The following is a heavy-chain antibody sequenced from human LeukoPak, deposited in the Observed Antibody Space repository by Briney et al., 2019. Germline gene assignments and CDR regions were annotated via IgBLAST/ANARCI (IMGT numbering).Heavy chain of an antibody. V-gene: IGHV4-39*01. D-gene: IGHD3-16*02. Sequence: SETLSLTCTVSGGSISSSSYYWGWIRQPPGKGLEWIGSIYYSGSTYYNPSLKSRVTISVDTSKNQFSLKLSSVTAADTAVYYCASHDYVWGSYRPSHWGQRTLVTVSS. J-gene: IGHJ4*02. CDR1: GGSISSSSYY. CDR3: ASHDYVWGSYRPSH. CDR2: IYYSGST.